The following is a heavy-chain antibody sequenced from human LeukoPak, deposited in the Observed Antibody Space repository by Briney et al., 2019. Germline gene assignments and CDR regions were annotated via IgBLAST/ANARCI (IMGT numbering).Heavy chain of an antibody. D-gene: IGHD4-17*01. J-gene: IGHJ5*02. V-gene: IGHV4-34*01. CDR2: INHSGST. Sequence: SETLSLTCAVYGGSFSGYYWSWIRQPPGKGLEWIGEINHSGSTNYNPSLKSRVTISVDTSKNQFSLKLSSVTPADTAVYYCARGYGDYGGWFGPWGQGILVTVSS. CDR1: GGSFSGYY. CDR3: ARGYGDYGGWFGP.